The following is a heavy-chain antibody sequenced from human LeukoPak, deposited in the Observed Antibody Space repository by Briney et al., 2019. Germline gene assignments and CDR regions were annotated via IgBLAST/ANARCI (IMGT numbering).Heavy chain of an antibody. V-gene: IGHV1-46*01. D-gene: IGHD2-2*02. CDR3: ARTSVPAAISPYFFDS. CDR2: ISPSGGSS. Sequence: GASVKVSCKASGYTFTDYYIHWVRQAPGQGLEWMGIISPSGGSSSYAQKFQGRVTMTRDKSTSTVYMELSRLRAEDTAVYYCARTSVPAAISPYFFDSWGQGTLVTVSS. CDR1: GYTFTDYY. J-gene: IGHJ4*02.